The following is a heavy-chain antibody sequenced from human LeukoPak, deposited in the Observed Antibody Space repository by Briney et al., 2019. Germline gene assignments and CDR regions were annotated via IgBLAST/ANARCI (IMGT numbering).Heavy chain of an antibody. CDR3: ARHAWLQFSVDY. V-gene: IGHV4-59*08. CDR2: IYYSGST. D-gene: IGHD5-24*01. CDR1: GGSMSSYY. Sequence: SETLSLTCTVSGGSMSSYYWSWIRQPPGKGLEWIGYIYYSGSTNYNPSLKSRVTISVDTSKNQFSLKLSSVTAADTAVYYCARHAWLQFSVDYWGQGTLVTVSS. J-gene: IGHJ4*02.